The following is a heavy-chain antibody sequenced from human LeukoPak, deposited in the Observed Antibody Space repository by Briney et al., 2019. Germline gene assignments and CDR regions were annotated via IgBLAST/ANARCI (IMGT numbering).Heavy chain of an antibody. D-gene: IGHD4-17*01. Sequence: PGGSLRLSCAASGFTFSSYSMNWVRQAPGKGLEWVSSISSSGSYIYDADSVKGRFTVSRDNAKNSLYLQMNSLRAEDTAVYYCTRDYGDYWGQGTLVTVSS. CDR3: TRDYGDY. J-gene: IGHJ4*02. V-gene: IGHV3-21*04. CDR2: ISSSGSYI. CDR1: GFTFSSYS.